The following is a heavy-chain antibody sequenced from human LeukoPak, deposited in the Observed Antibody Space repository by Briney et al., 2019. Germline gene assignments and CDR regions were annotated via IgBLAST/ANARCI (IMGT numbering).Heavy chain of an antibody. CDR3: AKGGSDYDDHGYSFDY. J-gene: IGHJ4*02. D-gene: IGHD1-26*01. Sequence: AGGSLRLSCAASGFTFSSYAMSWVRQAPGKGLEWVSAISSSGGNTDYADSVKGRFTISRDNSKNTLYLQMNSLRAEDTAVYYCAKGGSDYDDHGYSFDYWGQGALVTVSS. V-gene: IGHV3-23*01. CDR2: ISSSGGNT. CDR1: GFTFSSYA.